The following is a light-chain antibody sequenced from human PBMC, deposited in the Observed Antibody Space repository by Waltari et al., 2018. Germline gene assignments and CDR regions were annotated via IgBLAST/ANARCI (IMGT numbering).Light chain of an antibody. CDR2: GAS. Sequence: EIVLTQSPDSLSLSPGERATLSCWASQSVSNNYLAWDQQKPGQAPRLLIYGASSRATGSPDRFNGSGSGTDFTLTISGLEPEDFAVYYCQQYSRSPLYTFGQGTKLEIK. J-gene: IGKJ2*01. V-gene: IGKV3-20*01. CDR3: QQYSRSPLYT. CDR1: QSVSNNY.